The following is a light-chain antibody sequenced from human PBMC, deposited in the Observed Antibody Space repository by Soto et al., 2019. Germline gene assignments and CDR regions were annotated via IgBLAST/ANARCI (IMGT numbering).Light chain of an antibody. CDR3: HHYGDSPIYT. J-gene: IGKJ3*01. CDR1: QSVSRNY. Sequence: EIVLTQSPGTLSLSPGATATLSCRASQSVSRNYLAWFQQKPGQAPRLLIHGASSRAAGTPDRFSGSGSGTDFTLTISRLETDDCAVYYCHHYGDSPIYTFGPGTKVDFK. V-gene: IGKV3-20*01. CDR2: GAS.